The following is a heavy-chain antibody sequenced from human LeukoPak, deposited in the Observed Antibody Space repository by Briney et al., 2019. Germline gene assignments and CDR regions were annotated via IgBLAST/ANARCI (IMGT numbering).Heavy chain of an antibody. Sequence: PGASVKVSCKVSGYTLTELSMHWVRQAPGKGLEWMGGFDPEDGETIYAQKFQGRVTMTEDTSTDTAYMELSSLRSEDTAVYYCATRGAYPNHYYYYYGMDVWGQGTTVTVSS. CDR2: FDPEDGET. CDR1: GYTLTELS. J-gene: IGHJ6*02. CDR3: ATRGAYPNHYYYYYGMDV. D-gene: IGHD3-16*02. V-gene: IGHV1-24*01.